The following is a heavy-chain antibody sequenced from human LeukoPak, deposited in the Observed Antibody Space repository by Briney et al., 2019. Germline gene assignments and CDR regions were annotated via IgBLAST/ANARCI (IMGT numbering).Heavy chain of an antibody. CDR2: ISQSGNT. Sequence: PSETLSLTCAGDSLSGSSVTWVRQPPGKGLEWIGDISQSGNTNYSPSLKSRLTMSIDTSKSQISLNLSSATTADTAVYFCARGILRYDWTDSDVRAFHYYYYMDVWGPGVTVIVSS. CDR1: DSLSGSS. J-gene: IGHJ6*03. CDR3: ARGILRYDWTDSDVRAFHYYYYMDV. V-gene: IGHV4-34*01. D-gene: IGHD1-20*01.